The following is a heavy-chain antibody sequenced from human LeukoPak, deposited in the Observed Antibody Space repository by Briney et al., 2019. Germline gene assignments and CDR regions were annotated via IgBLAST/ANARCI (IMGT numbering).Heavy chain of an antibody. CDR3: AKDVITLVRGTSYYYMDV. Sequence: GGSLRLSCAASGFTFSSYAMHWVRQAPGKGLEWVAVISYDGSNKYYADSVKGRFTISRDNSKNTLYVQMNSLRGEDTAVYYCAKDVITLVRGTSYYYMDVWGKGTTVTVSS. CDR1: GFTFSSYA. J-gene: IGHJ6*03. D-gene: IGHD3-10*01. V-gene: IGHV3-30-3*01. CDR2: ISYDGSNK.